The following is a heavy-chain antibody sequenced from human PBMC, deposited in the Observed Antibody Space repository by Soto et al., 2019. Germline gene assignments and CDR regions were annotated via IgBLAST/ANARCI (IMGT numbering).Heavy chain of an antibody. CDR2: ISAYNGNT. Sequence: QVQLVQSGAEVKKPGASVKVSCKASGYTFTSCGISWVRQAPGQGLGWMGWISAYNGNTNYAQKLQGRVTMTTDTSTSTGYMELGSLRSDDTAVYCCARDHGQWLVPEYYYGMYVWGQGTTVRVCS. CDR1: GYTFTSCG. J-gene: IGHJ6*02. V-gene: IGHV1-18*01. D-gene: IGHD6-19*01. CDR3: ARDHGQWLVPEYYYGMYV.